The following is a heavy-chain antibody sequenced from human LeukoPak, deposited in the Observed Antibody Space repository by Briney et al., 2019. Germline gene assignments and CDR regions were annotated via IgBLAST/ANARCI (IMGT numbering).Heavy chain of an antibody. CDR1: GFTFNYYA. CDR3: AKDRTNFFYYLDV. Sequence: GRSLRLSCAASGFTFNYYALHWVRQAPGKGLEWVASISSEGDNKHYLESVKGRFTISRDNSKNTLYLQMHNPRAEDTAIYYCAKDRTNFFYYLDVWGTGTTVIVSS. V-gene: IGHV3-30-3*01. J-gene: IGHJ6*03. CDR2: ISSEGDNK.